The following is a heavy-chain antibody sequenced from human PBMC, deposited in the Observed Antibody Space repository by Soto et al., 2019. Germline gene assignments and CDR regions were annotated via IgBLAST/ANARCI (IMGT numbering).Heavy chain of an antibody. D-gene: IGHD6-19*01. J-gene: IGHJ4*02. Sequence: SSETLSHTCAVSGDSMISSDYYWGWIRKPPGKGLEWIGSIYYSGSTYYNPSLQSRVAISVDTSKNQFSLKLKSVTAADTAIYYCARRTVNIRTFYSGLKTHCFDYWGQGAPVTVSS. CDR3: ARRTVNIRTFYSGLKTHCFDY. V-gene: IGHV4-39*01. CDR2: IYYSGST. CDR1: GDSMISSDYY.